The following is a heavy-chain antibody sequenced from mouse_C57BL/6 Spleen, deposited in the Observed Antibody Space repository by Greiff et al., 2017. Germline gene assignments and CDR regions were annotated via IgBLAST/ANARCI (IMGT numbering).Heavy chain of an antibody. CDR3: ARGITTVVAHYCAEDC. Sequence: EVQLQQSVAELVRPGASVKLSCTASGFNIKNTYMHWVKQRPEQGLEWIGRIDPANGNTKYAPKFQGKATITADTSSNTAYLQLRSLTSEDTAIYYCARGITTVVAHYCAEDCWGQRPSVTVSS. J-gene: IGHJ4*01. CDR1: GFNIKNTY. V-gene: IGHV14-3*01. CDR2: IDPANGNT. D-gene: IGHD1-1*01.